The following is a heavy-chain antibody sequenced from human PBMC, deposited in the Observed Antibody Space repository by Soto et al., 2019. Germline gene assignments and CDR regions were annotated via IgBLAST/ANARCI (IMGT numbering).Heavy chain of an antibody. D-gene: IGHD1-7*01. V-gene: IGHV1-8*01. CDR3: AFRGAWNYDWFDP. J-gene: IGHJ5*02. Sequence: QVQLVQSGAEVKKPGASVKVSCKASGYTFASYNINWVRQAAGQGLEWMGWMNPNSGNTGYAQKFQGRVTMTRNTSIRTAYMELSSLRSEDTAVDYCAFRGAWNYDWFDPWGQGTLVTVSS. CDR2: MNPNSGNT. CDR1: GYTFASYN.